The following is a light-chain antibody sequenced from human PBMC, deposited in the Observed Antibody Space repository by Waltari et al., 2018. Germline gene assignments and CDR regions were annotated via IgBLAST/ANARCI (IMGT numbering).Light chain of an antibody. CDR1: QSITNW. CDR3: QQYNNYVAT. CDR2: KAS. J-gene: IGKJ1*01. V-gene: IGKV1-5*03. Sequence: DIQITPSPSPLSASIGDRVTLTCRASQSITNWLAWDQQKPGKAPKLLIYKASNLESGVPSRCSGSGSGTEFTLTISSLQPDDVATYYCQQYNNYVATFGQGTKVEIK.